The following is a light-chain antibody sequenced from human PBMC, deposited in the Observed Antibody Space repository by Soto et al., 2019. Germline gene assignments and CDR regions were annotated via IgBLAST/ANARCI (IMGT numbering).Light chain of an antibody. V-gene: IGLV2-23*01. Sequence: QSALTQPASVSGSPGQSVTISCTGSSSDVGTYDLVSWYQQHPGKAPKILIYEGTKRPSGVSNRFSGSKSGNTASLTISGRQAEDEADYFCCSYAGFSTLVFGGGTKVTVL. CDR1: SSDVGTYDL. CDR3: CSYAGFSTLV. J-gene: IGLJ3*02. CDR2: EGT.